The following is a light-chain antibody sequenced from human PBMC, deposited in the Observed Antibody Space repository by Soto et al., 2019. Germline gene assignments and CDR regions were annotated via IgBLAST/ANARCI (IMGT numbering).Light chain of an antibody. CDR2: DVS. CDR1: SSDVGGYNY. V-gene: IGLV2-8*01. J-gene: IGLJ3*02. Sequence: QSVLTQPPSASGSPGQSVTISCTGTSSDVGGYNYVSWYQQHPGKAPKLMIYDVSKRPSGVPDRFSGSKSGNTASLTVSGLQAEDEADFYCSSYAASNNWVFGGGTKLTVL. CDR3: SSYAASNNWV.